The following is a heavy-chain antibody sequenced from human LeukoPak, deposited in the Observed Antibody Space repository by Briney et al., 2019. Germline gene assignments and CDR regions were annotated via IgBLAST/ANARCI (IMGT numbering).Heavy chain of an antibody. J-gene: IGHJ4*02. CDR1: GGSISSYY. CDR2: IYTSGST. CDR3: ARGRITMVRGEDFDY. D-gene: IGHD3-10*01. V-gene: IGHV4-4*07. Sequence: PSETLSLTCTVSGGSISSYYCSWSRQPAPKGLEWIGRIYTSGSTNYTPSLKSRVTMSVDTSKNPFTLKLSSVTAADTAVYYCARGRITMVRGEDFDYWGQGTLVTVSS.